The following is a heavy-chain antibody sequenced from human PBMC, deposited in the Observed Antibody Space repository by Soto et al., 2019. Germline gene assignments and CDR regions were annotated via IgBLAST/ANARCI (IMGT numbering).Heavy chain of an antibody. D-gene: IGHD6-13*01. CDR1: GGSFSGYY. CDR2: INHSGST. Sequence: SETLSLTCAVYGGSFSGYYWSWIRQPPGKGLEWIGEINHSGSTNYNPSLKSRVTISVDTSKNQFPLKLSSVTAADTAVYYCARDRYSSSWTYYYYGMDVWGQGTTVTVSS. V-gene: IGHV4-34*01. CDR3: ARDRYSSSWTYYYYGMDV. J-gene: IGHJ6*02.